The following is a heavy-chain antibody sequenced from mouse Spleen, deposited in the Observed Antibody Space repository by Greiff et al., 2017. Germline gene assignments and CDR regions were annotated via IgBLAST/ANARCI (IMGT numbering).Heavy chain of an antibody. D-gene: IGHD2-4*01. CDR2: ISSGGSYT. CDR3: ARTLYDYSFAY. CDR1: GFTFSSYA. Sequence: EVQLVESGGGLVKPGGSLKLSCAASGFTFSSYAMSWVRQTPEKRLEWVATISSGGSYTYYPDSVKGRFTISRDNAKNTLYLQMSSLRSEDTAMYYCARTLYDYSFAYWGQGTLVTVSA. J-gene: IGHJ3*01. V-gene: IGHV5-9-3*01.